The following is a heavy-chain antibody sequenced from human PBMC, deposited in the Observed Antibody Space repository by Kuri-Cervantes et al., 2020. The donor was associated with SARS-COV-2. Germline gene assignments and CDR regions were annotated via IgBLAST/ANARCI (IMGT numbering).Heavy chain of an antibody. CDR3: ACPHRYFDFWSGKTPFDN. CDR2: FDPEDGET. Sequence: ASVKVSCKVSGYTLTELSMHWVRQAPGKGLEWMGGFDPEDGETIYAQKFQGRVTMTEDTSTDTAYMELSSLRSEDTAVYYCACPHRYFDFWSGKTPFDNWGQGTLVTVSS. V-gene: IGHV1-24*01. J-gene: IGHJ4*02. D-gene: IGHD3-3*01. CDR1: GYTLTELS.